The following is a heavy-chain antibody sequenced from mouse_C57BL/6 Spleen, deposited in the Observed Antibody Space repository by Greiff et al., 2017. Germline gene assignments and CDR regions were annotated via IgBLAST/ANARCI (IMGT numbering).Heavy chain of an antibody. J-gene: IGHJ1*01. D-gene: IGHD2-1*01. CDR1: GYAFSSYW. CDR3: ARSGGYGNYGLYFGV. Sequence: QVQLQQSGAELVKPGASVKISCKASGYAFSSYWMNWVKQRPGKGLEWIGQIYPGDGDTNYNGKFKGKATLTAAKSSSTAYMQRRRLTAEESAVYFCARSGGYGNYGLYFGVWGAGTTVTVSS. CDR2: IYPGDGDT. V-gene: IGHV1-80*01.